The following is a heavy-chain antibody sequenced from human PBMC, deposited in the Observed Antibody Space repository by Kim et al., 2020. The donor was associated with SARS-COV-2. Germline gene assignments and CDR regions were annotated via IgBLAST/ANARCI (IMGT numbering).Heavy chain of an antibody. V-gene: IGHV1-69*13. CDR2: IIPIFGTA. CDR3: AAVFGVVIIPHFDY. J-gene: IGHJ4*02. D-gene: IGHD3-3*01. Sequence: SVKVSCKASGGTFSSYAISWVRQAPGQGLEWMGGIIPIFGTANYAQKFQGRVTITADESTSTAYMELSSLRSEDTAVYYCAAVFGVVIIPHFDYWGQGTLVTVSS. CDR1: GGTFSSYA.